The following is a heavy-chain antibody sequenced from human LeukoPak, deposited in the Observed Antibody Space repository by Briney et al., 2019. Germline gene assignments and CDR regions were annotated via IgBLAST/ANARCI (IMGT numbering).Heavy chain of an antibody. D-gene: IGHD5-12*01. Sequence: PSETLSLTCTVSAGSISSSSYWGWIRQPPGKGLELNGSISYSGGAYYNPSLKSRVTISVDTSKNQFSLKLNFVLTADPAMYYCSRHDRSGYDSRGLFDYWGQGTRVTVPS. CDR1: AGSISSSSY. CDR3: SRHDRSGYDSRGLFDY. V-gene: IGHV4-39*01. J-gene: IGHJ4*02. CDR2: ISYSGGA.